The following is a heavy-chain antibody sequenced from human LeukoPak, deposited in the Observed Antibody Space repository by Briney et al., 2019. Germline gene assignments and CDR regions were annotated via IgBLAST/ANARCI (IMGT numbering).Heavy chain of an antibody. CDR1: GGSISSYY. V-gene: IGHV4-59*01. CDR3: ARDLGSAGRWLQFGGYYFDY. Sequence: PSETLSLTCTVSGGSISSYYWSWIRQPPGKGLEWIGYIYYSGSTNYNPSLKSRVTISVDTSKNQFSLKLSSVTAADTAVYYCARDLGSAGRWLQFGGYYFDYWGQGTLVTVSS. D-gene: IGHD5-24*01. CDR2: IYYSGST. J-gene: IGHJ4*02.